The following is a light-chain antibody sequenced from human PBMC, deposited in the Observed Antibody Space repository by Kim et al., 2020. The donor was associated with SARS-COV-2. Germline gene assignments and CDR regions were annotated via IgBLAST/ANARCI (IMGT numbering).Light chain of an antibody. CDR1: SNEVGNEG. Sequence: RQTDTLTCTGTSNEVGNEGATWLQQHQGRPPKLLSSRNNNRPSGISERISASRSGDTASLTITGLQPEDEADYYCSAWDSSLSAWVFGGGTQLTVL. CDR2: RNN. CDR3: SAWDSSLSAWV. V-gene: IGLV10-54*01. J-gene: IGLJ3*02.